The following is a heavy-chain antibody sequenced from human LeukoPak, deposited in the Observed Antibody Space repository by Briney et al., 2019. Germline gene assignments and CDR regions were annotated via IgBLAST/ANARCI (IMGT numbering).Heavy chain of an antibody. V-gene: IGHV4-59*01. D-gene: IGHD3-10*01. J-gene: IGHJ6*03. CDR3: AIGGYYGSGSYYYYYYYMDV. CDR1: GGSFSGYY. CDR2: IYYSGST. Sequence: PSETLSLTCAVYGGSFSGYYWSWIRQPPGKGLEWIGYIYYSGSTNYNPSLKSRVTISVDTSKNQFSLKLSSVTAADTAVYYCAIGGYYGSGSYYYYYYYMDVWGKGTTVTISS.